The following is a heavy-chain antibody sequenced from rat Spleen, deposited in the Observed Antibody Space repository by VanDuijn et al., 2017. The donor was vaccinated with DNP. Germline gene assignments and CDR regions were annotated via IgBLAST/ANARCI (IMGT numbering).Heavy chain of an antibody. V-gene: IGHV5-7*01. CDR2: ISYNGGTP. CDR1: GFTFSDYY. CDR3: ARHRTIMPYYYAMDA. J-gene: IGHJ4*01. D-gene: IGHD1-12*01. Sequence: EVQLVESGGGLVQPGRSLKLSCAASGFTFSDYYMAWVRQAPAKGLEWVATISYNGGTPYYRDSVKGRFTISRDNAKSTLYLQMDSLRSEDTATYYCARHRTIMPYYYAMDAWGQGASVTVSS.